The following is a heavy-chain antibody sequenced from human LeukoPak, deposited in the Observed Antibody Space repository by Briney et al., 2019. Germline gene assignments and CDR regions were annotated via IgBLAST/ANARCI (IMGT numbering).Heavy chain of an antibody. CDR1: GYTFTSYG. CDR3: ARDGGQSYDILSGYYNNDWFDP. J-gene: IGHJ5*02. Sequence: ASVKVSCKASGYTFTSYGINWVRQAPGQGLEWMGWISAYNGNTDYAQYLQGRVTMTTDTSTSTAYMELRSLRSDDTAVYYCARDGGQSYDILSGYYNNDWFDPWGQGTLVTVSS. D-gene: IGHD3-9*01. CDR2: ISAYNGNT. V-gene: IGHV1-18*01.